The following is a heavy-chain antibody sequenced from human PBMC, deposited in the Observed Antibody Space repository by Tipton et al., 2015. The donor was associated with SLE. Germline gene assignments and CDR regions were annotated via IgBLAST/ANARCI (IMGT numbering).Heavy chain of an antibody. V-gene: IGHV4-59*13. CDR1: GDSISTYY. CDR3: ARRRGSSWYEDYFDY. CDR2: IHSSGST. J-gene: IGHJ4*02. Sequence: TLSLTCTVSGDSISTYYWSWVRQPPGKGLEWIGFIHSSGSTKYNPSLKSRVTMSVDTSKNQFSLKLSSVTAADTAVYYCARRRGSSWYEDYFDYWGQGTLVTVSS. D-gene: IGHD6-13*01.